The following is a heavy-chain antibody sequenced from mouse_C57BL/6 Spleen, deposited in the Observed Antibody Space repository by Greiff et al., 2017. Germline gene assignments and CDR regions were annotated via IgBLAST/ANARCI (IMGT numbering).Heavy chain of an antibody. CDR2: IYPGDGDT. CDR1: GYAFSRSW. J-gene: IGHJ1*03. Sequence: QVQLMESGPELVKPGASVKISCKASGYAFSRSWMNWVKQRPGKGLEWIGRIYPGDGDTNYNGKFKGKATLTADKSSSTAYMQLSSLTSEDSAVYFYARAYERIYPYWYFDVWGTGTTVTVSS. D-gene: IGHD1-1*01. CDR3: ARAYERIYPYWYFDV. V-gene: IGHV1-82*01.